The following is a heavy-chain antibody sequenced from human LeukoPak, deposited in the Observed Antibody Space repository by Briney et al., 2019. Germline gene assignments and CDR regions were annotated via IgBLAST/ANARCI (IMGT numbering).Heavy chain of an antibody. CDR1: GGSISSYY. V-gene: IGHV4-59*08. Sequence: PSETLSLTCTVSGGSISSYYWSWIRQPPGKGLEWIGYIYYSGSTNYNPSLKSRVTISVDTSKNQFSLKLSSVTAADTAVYYCARGRDIVVVPATNAFDIWGQGTMVTVSS. CDR3: ARGRDIVVVPATNAFDI. CDR2: IYYSGST. J-gene: IGHJ3*02. D-gene: IGHD2-2*01.